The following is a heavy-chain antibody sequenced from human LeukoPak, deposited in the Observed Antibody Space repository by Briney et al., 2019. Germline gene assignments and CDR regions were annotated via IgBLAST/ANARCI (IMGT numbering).Heavy chain of an antibody. CDR1: GGSISSSSHY. Sequence: SETLSLTCTVSGGSISSSSHYWGWIRQPPGKGLEWIGSIYYSGSTYYNPSLKSRVTISVDTSKNQFSLKLSSVTAADTAVYYCARVVYDFWSGYYSGWFDPWGQGTLVTVSS. CDR2: IYYSGST. V-gene: IGHV4-39*07. D-gene: IGHD3-3*01. CDR3: ARVVYDFWSGYYSGWFDP. J-gene: IGHJ5*02.